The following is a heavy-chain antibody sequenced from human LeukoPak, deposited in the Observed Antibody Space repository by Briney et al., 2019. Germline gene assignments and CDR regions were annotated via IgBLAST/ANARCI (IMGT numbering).Heavy chain of an antibody. J-gene: IGHJ4*02. D-gene: IGHD3-22*01. CDR1: GFTFRTYA. CDR2: TGSNGVT. CDR3: GIRDTSDYYVF. Sequence: PGRSQRLSCAASGFTFRTYAFSWVRQAPGQGLEWVSATGSNGVTYYADSVKGRFTISRDNSKNALYLQMNGLRADDTAVYYCGIRDTSDYYVFWGQGTLVTVSS. V-gene: IGHV3-23*01.